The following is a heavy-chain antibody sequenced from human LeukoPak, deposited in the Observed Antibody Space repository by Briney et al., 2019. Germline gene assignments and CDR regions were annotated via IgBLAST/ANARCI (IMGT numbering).Heavy chain of an antibody. CDR1: GYRFTTYW. CDR3: ARQTGDNAFDI. D-gene: IGHD7-27*01. CDR2: IYPGDSDT. V-gene: IGHV5-51*01. J-gene: IGHJ3*02. Sequence: GESLKISCKGSGYRFTTYWIGWVRQMPGKGLEWMGIIYPGDSDTRYSPSFQGQVTISADKSITTAYLQWNSLRASDTAMYYCARQTGDNAFDIWGRGTMVTVSS.